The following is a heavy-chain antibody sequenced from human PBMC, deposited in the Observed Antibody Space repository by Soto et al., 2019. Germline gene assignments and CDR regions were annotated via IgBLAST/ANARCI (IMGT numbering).Heavy chain of an antibody. D-gene: IGHD6-19*01. J-gene: IGHJ5*02. CDR2: LNAGNGNT. V-gene: IGHV1-3*01. CDR3: ARGVAGPLHWFDP. CDR1: GYTFTSYA. Sequence: QVQLVQSGAEVKKPGASVKVSCKASGYTFTSYAMHWVRQSPGQMLEGMGWLNAGNGNTKYSQKFQGRVTITRDTSASTAYLELRSLRSEDTAVYYCARGVAGPLHWFDPWGQGTLVTVSS.